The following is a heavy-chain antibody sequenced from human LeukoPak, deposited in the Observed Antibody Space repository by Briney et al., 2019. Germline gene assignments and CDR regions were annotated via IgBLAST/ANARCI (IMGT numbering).Heavy chain of an antibody. D-gene: IGHD6-19*01. V-gene: IGHV1-2*02. CDR3: ARSLRYSSGWYFDY. J-gene: IGHJ4*02. CDR1: GGTFSSYA. Sequence: ASVKVSCKASGGTFSSYAISWVRQAPGQGLEWMGWINPNSGGTNYAQKFQGRVTMTRDTSISTAYMELSRLRSDDTAVYYCARSLRYSSGWYFDYWGQGTLVTVSS. CDR2: INPNSGGT.